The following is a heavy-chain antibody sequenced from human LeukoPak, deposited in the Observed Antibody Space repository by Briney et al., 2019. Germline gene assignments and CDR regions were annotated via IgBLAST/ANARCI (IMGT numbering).Heavy chain of an antibody. V-gene: IGHV1-69*04. CDR3: AREWYDILTGYQGFQLDY. D-gene: IGHD3-9*01. CDR2: IIPRLDIA. Sequence: GASVKVSCKASGGTFSSYAMSWVRQAPGQGLEWMGRIIPRLDIANSAQSFQGRVTITADKSTSTAYMGLSSLRSDDTAVYYCAREWYDILTGYQGFQLDYWGQGSLVTVSS. J-gene: IGHJ4*02. CDR1: GGTFSSYA.